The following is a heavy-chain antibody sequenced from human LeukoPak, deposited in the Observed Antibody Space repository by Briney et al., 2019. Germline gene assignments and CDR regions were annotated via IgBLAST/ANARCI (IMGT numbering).Heavy chain of an antibody. CDR2: IFGSGST. V-gene: IGHV4-4*07. CDR1: GGSISSYY. D-gene: IGHD3-10*01. J-gene: IGHJ4*02. CDR3: ARGSGSYPPLDY. Sequence: SETVSHTCTVSGGSISSYYWSWIRQSAREGLEWIGRIFGSGSTNYNPSLKSRLTMSVDTSKNQFSLKLTSVTAADTAVYYCARGSGSYPPLDYWGQGTLVTVFS.